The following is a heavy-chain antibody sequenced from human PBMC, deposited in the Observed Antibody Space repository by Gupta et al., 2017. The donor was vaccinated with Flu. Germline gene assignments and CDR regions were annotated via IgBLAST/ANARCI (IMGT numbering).Heavy chain of an antibody. Sequence: EVQLVESGGGLVQPGGSLRLSCAASGFTVNNNYMSWVRQAPGKGLEWVSFIYSGGGTYYADSVKGRFTISRDSSKNXLXLQMNSXRPEDTAVYYCARVPGTIWGQGTMVTVSS. D-gene: IGHD1-1*01. CDR2: IYSGGGT. CDR3: ARVPGTI. V-gene: IGHV3-66*02. J-gene: IGHJ3*02. CDR1: GFTVNNNY.